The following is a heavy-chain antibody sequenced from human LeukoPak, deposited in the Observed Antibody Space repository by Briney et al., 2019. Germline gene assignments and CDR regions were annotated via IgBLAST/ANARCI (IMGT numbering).Heavy chain of an antibody. CDR3: KVVVAATGAFDI. D-gene: IGHD2-15*01. J-gene: IGHJ3*02. CDR1: GGSFSGYY. Sequence: SETLSLTCAVYGGSFSGYYWSWIRQPPGKGLEWIGEINHSGSTNYNPSLKSRVTISVDTSKNQFSLKLSSVTAADTAVYYCKVVVAATGAFDIWGQGTMVTVSS. V-gene: IGHV4-34*01. CDR2: INHSGST.